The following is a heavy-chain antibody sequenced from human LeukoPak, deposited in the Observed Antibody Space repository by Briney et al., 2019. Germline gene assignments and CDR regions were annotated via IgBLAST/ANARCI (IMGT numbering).Heavy chain of an antibody. J-gene: IGHJ4*02. CDR2: ISGSGSST. D-gene: IGHD6-19*01. Sequence: PGGSLRLSCVASGFTFSSYSMNWVRQAPGKGLEWVSAISGSGSSTYYADSVKGRFTISRDNSKNTLYLQMNSLRAEDTAVYYCEKGPLIEVAGTTWDYWGQGTLVTVSS. CDR3: EKGPLIEVAGTTWDY. V-gene: IGHV3-23*01. CDR1: GFTFSSYS.